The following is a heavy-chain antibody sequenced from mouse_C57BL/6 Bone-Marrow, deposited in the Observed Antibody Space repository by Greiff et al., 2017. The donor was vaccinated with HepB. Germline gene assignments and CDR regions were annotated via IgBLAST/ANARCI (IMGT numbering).Heavy chain of an antibody. Sequence: VQLQQSGAELVRPGASVKLSCTASGFNIKDDYMHWVKQRPEQGLEWIGWIDPENGDTEYASKFQGKATITADTSSNTAYLQLSSLTSEDTAVYYCTTSLLRSYWYFDVWGTGTTVTVSS. CDR3: TTSLLRSYWYFDV. CDR2: IDPENGDT. CDR1: GFNIKDDY. J-gene: IGHJ1*03. V-gene: IGHV14-4*01. D-gene: IGHD1-2*01.